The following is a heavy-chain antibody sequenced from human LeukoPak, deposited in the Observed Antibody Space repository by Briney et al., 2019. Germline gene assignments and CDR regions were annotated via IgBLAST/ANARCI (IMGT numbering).Heavy chain of an antibody. J-gene: IGHJ6*02. V-gene: IGHV3-49*03. Sequence: GRSLRLSCTASGFTFGDYAMSWFRQAPGKGLEWVGFIRSKTYGGAKEYAASVKDRFTISRDDSKSIAYVQMNSLKTEDTAVYHCTPGDYVNYFYDMHVWAQGPTVTVFS. CDR1: GFTFGDYA. CDR3: TPGDYVNYFYDMHV. D-gene: IGHD4-17*01. CDR2: IRSKTYGGAK.